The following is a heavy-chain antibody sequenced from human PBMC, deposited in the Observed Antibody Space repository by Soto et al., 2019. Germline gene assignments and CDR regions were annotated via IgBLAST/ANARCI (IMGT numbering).Heavy chain of an antibody. CDR1: GFTFSSYA. CDR3: VKDGGMVYRSWYFAL. J-gene: IGHJ2*01. CDR2: ISGSGDNT. D-gene: IGHD2-8*01. V-gene: IGHV3-23*01. Sequence: EVQVLESGGGLVQPGGSLRLSCAASGFTFSSYAMSWVRQAPGKGLQWVSTISGSGDNTDYADSVKGRFTISRDNSKNTLYLQMNSLRAEDTAVYYCVKDGGMVYRSWYFALWGRGTLVTVSS.